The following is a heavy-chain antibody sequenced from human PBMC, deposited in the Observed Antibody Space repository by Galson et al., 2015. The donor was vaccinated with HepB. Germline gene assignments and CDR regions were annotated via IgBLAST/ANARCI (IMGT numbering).Heavy chain of an antibody. D-gene: IGHD6-13*01. CDR2: IRSKANSYAT. Sequence: SLRLSCAASGFTFSGSAMHWVRQASGKGLEWVGRIRSKANSYATAYAASVKGRFTISRDDSKNTAYLQMNSLKTEDTAVYYCTTSARSPDAAAGTEYYFDYWGQGTLVTVSS. J-gene: IGHJ4*02. V-gene: IGHV3-73*01. CDR1: GFTFSGSA. CDR3: TTSARSPDAAAGTEYYFDY.